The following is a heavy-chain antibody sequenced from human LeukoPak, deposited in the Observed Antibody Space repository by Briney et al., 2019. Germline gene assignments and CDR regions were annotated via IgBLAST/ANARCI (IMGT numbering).Heavy chain of an antibody. D-gene: IGHD6-19*01. CDR1: GYDFTSVG. Sequence: ASVRVSCKASGYDFTSVGITWVRRAPGQGLEWMGWISPYNGNTRYAQKFQGRVAMTTDTSTTTAYMELRGLRFNDTAVYYCARAGPGSGWYFDYWGQGTLVTVSS. V-gene: IGHV1-18*01. CDR3: ARAGPGSGWYFDY. J-gene: IGHJ4*02. CDR2: ISPYNGNT.